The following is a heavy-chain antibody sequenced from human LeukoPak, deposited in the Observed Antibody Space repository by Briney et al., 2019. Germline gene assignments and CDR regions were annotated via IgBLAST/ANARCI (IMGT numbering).Heavy chain of an antibody. CDR1: GFTFSSYS. CDR3: ARDPRDLYYFDY. CDR2: ISSSSSYI. Sequence: PGGSLRLSCAASGFTFSSYSMNWVRQAPGKGLEWVSPISSSSSYIYYADSVKGRFTISRDNAKNSLYLQMNSLRAEDTAVYYCARDPRDLYYFDYWGQGTLVTVSS. V-gene: IGHV3-21*01. D-gene: IGHD2-21*02. J-gene: IGHJ4*02.